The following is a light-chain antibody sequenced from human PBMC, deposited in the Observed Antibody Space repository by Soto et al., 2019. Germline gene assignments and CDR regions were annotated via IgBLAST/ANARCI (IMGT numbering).Light chain of an antibody. CDR1: SRDVGGNDY. V-gene: IGLV2-8*01. CDR2: EVS. Sequence: QSALTQPPSASGSPGQSVTISCTGTSRDVGGNDYVSWYQQHPGKAPKVMIYEVSKRPSGVPDRFSGSKSGYTASLTVSGLQAEDEADYYCTSYGGSSSNHVVFGGGTKLTVL. J-gene: IGLJ2*01. CDR3: TSYGGSSSNHVV.